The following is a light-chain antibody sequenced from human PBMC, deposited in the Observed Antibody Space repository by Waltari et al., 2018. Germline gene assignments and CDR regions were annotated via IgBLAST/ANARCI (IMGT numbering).Light chain of an antibody. CDR1: NIGSKS. V-gene: IGLV3-21*03. Sequence: SYVLTQPPSVSVDPGKTARITCGGDNIGSKSVPWYQQKPGQAPVLVIYDDSDRPSGIPERFSGSNSGNTATLTISRVEAGDEADYYCQVWDSSSDPHAVFGGGTQLTVL. J-gene: IGLJ7*01. CDR2: DDS. CDR3: QVWDSSSDPHAV.